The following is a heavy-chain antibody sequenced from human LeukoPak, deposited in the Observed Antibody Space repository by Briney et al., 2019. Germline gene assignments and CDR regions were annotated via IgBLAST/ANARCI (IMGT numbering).Heavy chain of an antibody. Sequence: GGSLRLSCAASEFTVSSNYMSWVRQAPGKGLEWVSVIYSDGSTYYADSVKGRYSISRDNSKNTLYLQMNSLRVDDTAVYYCARDYRSGAPDFLDSWGQGTLVTVSS. CDR2: IYSDGST. CDR1: EFTVSSNY. D-gene: IGHD1-14*01. J-gene: IGHJ4*02. CDR3: ARDYRSGAPDFLDS. V-gene: IGHV3-53*01.